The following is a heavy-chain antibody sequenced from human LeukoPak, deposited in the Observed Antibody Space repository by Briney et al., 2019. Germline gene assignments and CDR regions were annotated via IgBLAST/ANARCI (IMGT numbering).Heavy chain of an antibody. D-gene: IGHD2-2*01. CDR3: ARDLRYCSSTSCSNWFDP. CDR1: GYTFTIYG. J-gene: IGHJ5*02. CDR2: ISAYNGNT. V-gene: IGHV1-18*01. Sequence: ASVTVSCKASGYTFTIYGISWVRQAPGQGLEWMGWISAYNGNTNYAQKLQGRVTMTTDTSTSTAYMELRSLRSDDTAVYYCARDLRYCSSTSCSNWFDPWGQGTLVTVSS.